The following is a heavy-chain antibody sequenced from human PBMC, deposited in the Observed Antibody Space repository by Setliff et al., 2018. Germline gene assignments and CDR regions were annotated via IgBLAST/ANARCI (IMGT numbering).Heavy chain of an antibody. Sequence: SVKVSCKASGGTFDSYSFTWLRQAPGQGLEWVGGFTPILLTPNYAQKFQGRITITADKSTSTAYMELSGLRSDATAVYFCARPRSPKISIFGVTPFDYWGQGTLVTVSS. V-gene: IGHV1-69*06. CDR1: GGTFDSYS. CDR2: FTPILLTP. D-gene: IGHD3-3*01. J-gene: IGHJ4*02. CDR3: ARPRSPKISIFGVTPFDY.